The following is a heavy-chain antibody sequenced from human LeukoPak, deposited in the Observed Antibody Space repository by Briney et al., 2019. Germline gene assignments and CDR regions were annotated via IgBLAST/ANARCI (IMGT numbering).Heavy chain of an antibody. V-gene: IGHV3-74*01. CDR1: GFTFSSYW. CDR2: INSDGSST. D-gene: IGHD5-18*01. J-gene: IGHJ4*02. CDR3: ARGGSDTAMAHDY. Sequence: GGSLRLSCAASGFTFSSYWMHWVRQAPGKGLVWVSRINSDGSSTSYADSVKGRFTISRDNAKNTLYLQMNSLRAEDTAVYFCARGGSDTAMAHDYWGQGTLVTVSS.